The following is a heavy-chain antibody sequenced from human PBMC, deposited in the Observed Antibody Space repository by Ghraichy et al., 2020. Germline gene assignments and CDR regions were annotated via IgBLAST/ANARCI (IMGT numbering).Heavy chain of an antibody. CDR1: GFTFSSYA. CDR3: AREREDIVVVVAATPDY. J-gene: IGHJ4*02. Sequence: LSLTCAASGFTFSSYAMHWVRQAPGKGLEWVAVISYDGSNKYYADSVKGRFTISRDNSKNTLYLQMNSLRAEDTAVYYCAREREDIVVVVAATPDYWGQGTLVTVSS. CDR2: ISYDGSNK. D-gene: IGHD2-15*01. V-gene: IGHV3-30*04.